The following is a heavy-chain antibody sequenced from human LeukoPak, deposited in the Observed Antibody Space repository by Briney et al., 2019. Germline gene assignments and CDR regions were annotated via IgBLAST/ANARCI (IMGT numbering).Heavy chain of an antibody. CDR3: AKGRYYFDC. V-gene: IGHV3-23*01. CDR2: ISGSGDTT. CDR1: GFSFSGYA. D-gene: IGHD5-24*01. Sequence: GGSLRLSCAASGFSFSGYAMSWVRQAPGKGPEWLSTISGSGDTTRSADSVKGRFSISRDNSKSTLYLQMNSLRGEDTAVYYCAKGRYYFDCWGQGTLVAVSS. J-gene: IGHJ4*02.